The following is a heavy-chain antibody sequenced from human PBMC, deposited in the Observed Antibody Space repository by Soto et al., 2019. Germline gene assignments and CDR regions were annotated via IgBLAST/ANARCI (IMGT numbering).Heavy chain of an antibody. D-gene: IGHD5-18*01. CDR1: GYTFNSYY. CDR3: ARGGYDWYFDL. J-gene: IGHJ2*01. V-gene: IGHV1-46*02. Sequence: ASVKVSCKASGYTFNSYYIHWVRQAPGQGLEWMGIFNPSGGSTNYAQKLQGRVTLTRDTSTSTVYMELSSLRSEDTAIYCCARGGYDWYFDLWGRGTLVTVSS. CDR2: FNPSGGST.